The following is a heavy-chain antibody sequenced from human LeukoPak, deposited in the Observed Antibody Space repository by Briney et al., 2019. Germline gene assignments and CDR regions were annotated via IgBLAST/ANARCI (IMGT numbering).Heavy chain of an antibody. CDR3: ARDVYGSGNSRGQNSDY. CDR1: GGTFSSYA. D-gene: IGHD3-10*01. Sequence: SVRVSCKASGGTFSSYAISWVRQAPGQGLEWMGGIIPIFGTANYAQKFQGRVTITTDESTSTAYMELSSLTAEDTAVYYCARDVYGSGNSRGQNSDYWSQGTLVTVSS. J-gene: IGHJ4*02. V-gene: IGHV1-69*05. CDR2: IIPIFGTA.